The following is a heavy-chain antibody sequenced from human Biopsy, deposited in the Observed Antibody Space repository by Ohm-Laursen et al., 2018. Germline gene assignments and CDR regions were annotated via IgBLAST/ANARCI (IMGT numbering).Heavy chain of an antibody. J-gene: IGHJ5*02. V-gene: IGHV4-31*01. CDR1: GGSISSGGSY. Sequence: TLSLTWPVSGGSISSGGSYWSWIRQRPGKGLEWIGYIFNSANTYYNPSLKNLITISGDTSKNQFSLKLNSVTAADTAVYYCARGDYFDSNGYFWFDPWGQGTLVTVSS. CDR2: IFNSANT. CDR3: ARGDYFDSNGYFWFDP. D-gene: IGHD3-22*01.